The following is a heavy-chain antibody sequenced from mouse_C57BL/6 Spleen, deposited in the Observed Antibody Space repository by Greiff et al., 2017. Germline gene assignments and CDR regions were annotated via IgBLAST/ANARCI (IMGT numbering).Heavy chain of an antibody. J-gene: IGHJ1*03. D-gene: IGHD1-1*01. CDR1: GYTFTDYY. CDR2: INPNNGGT. V-gene: IGHV1-26*01. Sequence: EVQLQQSGPELVKPGASVKISCKASGYTFTDYYMNWVKQSHGKSLEWIGDINPNNGGTGYNQKFKGKATLTVDKSSSTAYMELRSLTAEDSADYYCARHYYGSSYWYFDVWGTGTTVTVAS. CDR3: ARHYYGSSYWYFDV.